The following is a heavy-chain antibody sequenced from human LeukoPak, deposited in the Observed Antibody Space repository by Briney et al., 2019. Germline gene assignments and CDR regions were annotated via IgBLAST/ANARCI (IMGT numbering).Heavy chain of an antibody. J-gene: IGHJ5*02. V-gene: IGHV1-69*13. CDR3: ATSTTETLNELPPRFDP. CDR1: GGTFSSYA. D-gene: IGHD4-17*01. CDR2: IIPIFGTA. Sequence: SVKVSCKASGGTFSSYAISWVRQAPGQGLEWMGGIIPIFGTANYAQKFQGRVTITADESTSTAYMELSSLRSEDTAVYYCATSTTETLNELPPRFDPWGQGTLVTVSS.